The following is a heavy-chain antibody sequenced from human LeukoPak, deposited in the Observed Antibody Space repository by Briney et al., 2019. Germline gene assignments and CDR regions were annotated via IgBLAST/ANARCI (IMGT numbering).Heavy chain of an antibody. CDR3: ARDRGYSYGYQDY. D-gene: IGHD5-18*01. CDR2: ISYDGSNK. V-gene: IGHV3-30*04. J-gene: IGHJ4*02. Sequence: PGGSLRLSCAASGLTFSSYAMGWVRQAPGQGLEWVAVISYDGSNKYYADSVKGRFTISRDNSKNTLYLQMNSLRAEDTAVYYCARDRGYSYGYQDYWGQGTLVTVSS. CDR1: GLTFSSYA.